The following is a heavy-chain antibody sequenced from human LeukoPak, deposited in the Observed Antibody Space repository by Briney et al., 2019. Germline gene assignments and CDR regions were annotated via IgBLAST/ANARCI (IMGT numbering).Heavy chain of an antibody. Sequence: ASVKVSCKASGYTFTSYGISWVRQAPRQGLEWMGWISAYNGNTNYVQKLQGRVTMTTDTSTSTAYMELRSLRSDDTAVYYCARERSYGHLDYWGQGTLVTVSS. J-gene: IGHJ4*02. CDR3: ARERSYGHLDY. V-gene: IGHV1-18*01. CDR2: ISAYNGNT. CDR1: GYTFTSYG. D-gene: IGHD1-26*01.